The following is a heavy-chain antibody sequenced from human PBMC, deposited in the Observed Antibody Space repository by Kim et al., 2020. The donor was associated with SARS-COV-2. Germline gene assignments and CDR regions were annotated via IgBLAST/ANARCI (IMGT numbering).Heavy chain of an antibody. J-gene: IGHJ4*01. V-gene: IGHV4-38-2*02. D-gene: IGHD2-2*01. CDR2: IYRTGNT. CDR1: RFSISNGYY. CDR3: GRLYSRLVGSDYFDS. Sequence: SETLSLTCTVSRFSISNGYYWGWIRQPPGKGLEWIGSIYRTGNTYYNPSLNSRVTLSVDTSRNQFSLKLNSATAADTADYYCGRLYSRLVGSDYFDSSG.